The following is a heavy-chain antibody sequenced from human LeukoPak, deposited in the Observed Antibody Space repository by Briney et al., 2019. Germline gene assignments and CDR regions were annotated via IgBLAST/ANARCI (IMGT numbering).Heavy chain of an antibody. V-gene: IGHV3-30*18. CDR1: GFTFSSYG. CDR3: AKDLAARHYYYYYGMDV. Sequence: GGSLRLSCAASGFTFSSYGMHWVRQAPGKGLEWVAVISYDGSNKYYADSVKGRFTISRDNSENTLYLQMNSLGAEDTAVYYCAKDLAARHYYYYYGMDVWGQGTTVTVSS. CDR2: ISYDGSNK. D-gene: IGHD6-6*01. J-gene: IGHJ6*02.